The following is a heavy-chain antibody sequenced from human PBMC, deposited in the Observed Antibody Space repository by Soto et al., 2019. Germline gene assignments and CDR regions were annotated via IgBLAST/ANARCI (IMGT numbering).Heavy chain of an antibody. CDR2: VFHTGTT. D-gene: IGHD6-19*01. Sequence: QVQLQESGPGLVKPSGTLSLTCAVSGDSVSSPYYWCWVRQSPGNGLEWIGEVFHTGTTSYNPSLSRGVTISMDKSSNQSSLDLSSVPAADTAVYYCARSAGWYAIHAWGPGTLVIVSS. CDR3: ARSAGWYAIHA. V-gene: IGHV4-4*02. J-gene: IGHJ5*02. CDR1: GDSVSSPYY.